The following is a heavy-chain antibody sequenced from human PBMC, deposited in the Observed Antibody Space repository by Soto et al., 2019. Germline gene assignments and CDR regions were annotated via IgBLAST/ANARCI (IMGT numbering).Heavy chain of an antibody. V-gene: IGHV4-61*08. CDR1: GDSVSSGGYH. D-gene: IGHD3-3*01. CDR3: AREGLTTSGVAKGFDS. CDR2: IYFSGIT. Sequence: QVQLQESGPGLVKPSETLSLICTVSGDSVSSGGYHWSWVRQPPGKGLEWIGYIYFSGITNYNPSLKSRVTISLDTSKNQFSLRLTSVTAADTAVYYCAREGLTTSGVAKGFDSWGQVTLATVSS. J-gene: IGHJ4*02.